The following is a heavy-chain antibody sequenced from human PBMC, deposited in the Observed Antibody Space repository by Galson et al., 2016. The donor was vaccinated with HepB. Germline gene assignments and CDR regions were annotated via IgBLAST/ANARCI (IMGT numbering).Heavy chain of an antibody. CDR1: GFTFSNYG. Sequence: SLRLSCAASGFTFSNYGMHWVRQAPGKGLEWVALIWYDGSNKYYADSVKGRFTISRDKSKNTVYLQMNSLRAEDTALYYCAKDLDIVGASWLFDYWGQGSLVTVSS. CDR2: IWYDGSNK. CDR3: AKDLDIVGASWLFDY. V-gene: IGHV3-33*03. J-gene: IGHJ4*02. D-gene: IGHD1-26*01.